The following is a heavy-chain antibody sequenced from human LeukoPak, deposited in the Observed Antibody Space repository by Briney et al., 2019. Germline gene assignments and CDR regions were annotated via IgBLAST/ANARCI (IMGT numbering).Heavy chain of an antibody. CDR2: IYYSGTYYSGTT. J-gene: IGHJ4*02. V-gene: IGHV4-59*12. CDR1: GGSISGYY. CDR3: ARGKGYYDYVWGSYPVDY. Sequence: PSETLSLTCTVSGGSISGYYWTWIRQPPGKGLEWIGYIYYSGTYYSGTTNYNPSLKSRVTISVDTSKNQFSLKLSSVTAADTAVYYCARGKGYYDYVWGSYPVDYWGQGTLVTVSS. D-gene: IGHD3-16*01.